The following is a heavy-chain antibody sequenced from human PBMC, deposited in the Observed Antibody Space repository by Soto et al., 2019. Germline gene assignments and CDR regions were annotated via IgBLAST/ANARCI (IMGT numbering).Heavy chain of an antibody. CDR2: INSDGSSI. D-gene: IGHD4-17*01. J-gene: IGHJ4*02. V-gene: IGHV3-74*01. CDR1: GFSFRSYW. Sequence: GGSLRLSCAASGFSFRSYWMHWVRQVPGKPLVWVARINSDGSSIAYADSVKGRFTISRDNAKNTLHLDMNRLRAEDTALYYCASTTVTTFDYWGQGTLVTVSS. CDR3: ASTTVTTFDY.